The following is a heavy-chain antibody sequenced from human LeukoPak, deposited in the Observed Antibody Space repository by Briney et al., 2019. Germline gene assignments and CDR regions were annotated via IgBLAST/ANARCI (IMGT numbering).Heavy chain of an antibody. CDR2: ISNDGSRK. CDR3: ARDRAWNYFDY. V-gene: IGHV3-30*03. CDR1: AVTFSRHG. D-gene: IGHD3-3*01. Sequence: GGCLRLSCAPAAVTFSRHGMHWVRQAPCKGLEWVVIISNDGSRKYYAHSVEGRFTISRDNSKNTLYLQMDSLRAEDTAVYYCARDRAWNYFDYWGQGTLVTVSS. J-gene: IGHJ4*02.